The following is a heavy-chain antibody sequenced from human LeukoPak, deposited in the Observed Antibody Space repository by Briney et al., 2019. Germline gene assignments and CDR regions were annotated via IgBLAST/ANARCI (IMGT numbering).Heavy chain of an antibody. V-gene: IGHV3-23*01. CDR3: AKGHQPYYYDSSGYFNY. CDR1: GFTFSSYA. Sequence: PGGSLGLSCAASGFTFSSYAMSWVRQAPGKGLEWVSAISGSGGSTYYADSVKGRFTISRDNSKNTLYLQMNSLRAEDTAVYYCAKGHQPYYYDSSGYFNYWGQGTLVTVSS. CDR2: ISGSGGST. J-gene: IGHJ4*02. D-gene: IGHD3-22*01.